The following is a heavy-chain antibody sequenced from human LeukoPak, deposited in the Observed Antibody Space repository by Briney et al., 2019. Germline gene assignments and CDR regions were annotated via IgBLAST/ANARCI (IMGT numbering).Heavy chain of an antibody. CDR1: GFTFSDYV. CDR2: ISGNGGST. D-gene: IGHD6-25*01. CDR3: AKYWGSGTPFDP. J-gene: IGHJ5*02. V-gene: IGHV3-23*01. Sequence: GGSLRLSCAASGFTFSDYVMTWVRQGPEKGLEWVSSISGNGGSTYYADSIKGRFTISRDNSKNTLYLQMNSPRAEDTAVYYCAKYWGSGTPFDPWGQGTLVTVSS.